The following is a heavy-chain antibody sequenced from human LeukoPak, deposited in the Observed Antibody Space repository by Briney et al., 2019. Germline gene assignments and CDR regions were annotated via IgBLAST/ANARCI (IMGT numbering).Heavy chain of an antibody. J-gene: IGHJ6*02. CDR2: INPNSCGT. V-gene: IGHV1-2*02. Sequence: ASVKVSCKASGYTFTGYYMHWVRQAPGQGLEWMGWINPNSCGTNYAQKFQGRVTMTRDTSISTAYMELSRLRSDDTAVYYCASTLGYSYGTSPYGMDVWGQGTTVTVSS. CDR3: ASTLGYSYGTSPYGMDV. CDR1: GYTFTGYY. D-gene: IGHD5-18*01.